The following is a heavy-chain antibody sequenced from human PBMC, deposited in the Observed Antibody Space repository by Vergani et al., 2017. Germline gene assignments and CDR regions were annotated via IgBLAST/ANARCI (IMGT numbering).Heavy chain of an antibody. CDR1: GGTFSSYA. J-gene: IGHJ4*02. V-gene: IGHV1-2*02. Sequence: QVQLVQSGAEVKKPGSSVKVSCKASGGTFSSYAISWVRQAPGQGLEWMGWINPNSGGTNYAQKFQGRVTMTRDTSISTAYMELSRLRSDDTAVYYCAGAPRAARPVGPYFDYWGQGTLVTVSS. CDR3: AGAPRAARPVGPYFDY. D-gene: IGHD6-6*01. CDR2: INPNSGGT.